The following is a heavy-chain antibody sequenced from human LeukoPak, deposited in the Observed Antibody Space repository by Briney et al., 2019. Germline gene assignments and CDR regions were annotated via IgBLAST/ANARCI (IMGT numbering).Heavy chain of an antibody. D-gene: IGHD5-12*01. CDR1: GGSISSSSYY. Sequence: PSETLSLTCTVSGGSISSSSYYWSWIRQPPGRGVEWIGYIYYSGSTNYNPSLKSRVTISVDTSKNQFSLKLSSVTAADTAVYYCARDSGYSGYDPNFDYWGQGTLVTVSS. V-gene: IGHV4-61*01. CDR2: IYYSGST. CDR3: ARDSGYSGYDPNFDY. J-gene: IGHJ4*02.